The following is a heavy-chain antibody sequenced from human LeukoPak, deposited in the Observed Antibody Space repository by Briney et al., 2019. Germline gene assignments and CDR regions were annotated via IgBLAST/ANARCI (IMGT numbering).Heavy chain of an antibody. J-gene: IGHJ4*02. Sequence: GGSLRLSCAASGFTFSSYEMNWVRQAPGKGLEWVSYISSSGSTIYYADSVKGRFTISRDNAKNSLYLQMNSLRAEDTAVYYCARDYYGLGSVYWDYWGQGTLVTVSS. V-gene: IGHV3-48*03. CDR1: GFTFSSYE. D-gene: IGHD3-10*01. CDR3: ARDYYGLGSVYWDY. CDR2: ISSSGSTI.